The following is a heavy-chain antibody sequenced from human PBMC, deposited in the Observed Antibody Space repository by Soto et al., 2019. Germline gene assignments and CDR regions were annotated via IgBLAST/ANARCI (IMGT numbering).Heavy chain of an antibody. Sequence: PGGSLRLSCSASGFTFSSYAMHWVRQAPGKGLEYVSAISSNGGSTYYADSVKGRFTISRDNSKNTLYLQMSSLRAEDTAVYYCVKDPEGEYCSGGSCYMVYYGMDVWGKVTMFTVPS. D-gene: IGHD2-15*01. CDR3: VKDPEGEYCSGGSCYMVYYGMDV. CDR1: GFTFSSYA. CDR2: ISSNGGST. J-gene: IGHJ6*04. V-gene: IGHV3-64D*06.